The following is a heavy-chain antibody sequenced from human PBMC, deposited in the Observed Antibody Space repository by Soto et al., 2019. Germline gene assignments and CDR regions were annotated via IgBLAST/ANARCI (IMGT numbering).Heavy chain of an antibody. CDR3: ARECSTSGYLDY. Sequence: QVQLVESGGGVVQPGRSLTLSCAASGFTFTSFSMQWVRQAPGKGLEWVAVISYDGSSEYYADSVKGRFTISRDNSKNTLYLQMDSLRTEDTAVYFCARECSTSGYLDYCGQGTLVTVSS. V-gene: IGHV3-30-3*01. J-gene: IGHJ4*02. CDR2: ISYDGSSE. D-gene: IGHD6-6*01. CDR1: GFTFTSFS.